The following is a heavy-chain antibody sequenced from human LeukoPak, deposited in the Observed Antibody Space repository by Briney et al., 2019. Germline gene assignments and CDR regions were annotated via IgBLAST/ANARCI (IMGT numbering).Heavy chain of an antibody. CDR1: GGSFSGYY. D-gene: IGHD2-2*01. Sequence: SETLSLTCAVYGGSFSGYYWSWIRQPRGKGLEWIEEINHSGSTNYNPSLKSRVTISVDTSKNQFSLKLSSVTAADTAVYYCARGLGVYCSSTSCHVRGMDVWGQGTTVTVSS. CDR2: INHSGST. CDR3: ARGLGVYCSSTSCHVRGMDV. J-gene: IGHJ6*02. V-gene: IGHV4-34*01.